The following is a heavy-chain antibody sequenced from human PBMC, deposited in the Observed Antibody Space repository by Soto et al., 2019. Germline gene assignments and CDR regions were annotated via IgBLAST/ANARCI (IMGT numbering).Heavy chain of an antibody. CDR3: ARDSHDYIYYYGMDV. J-gene: IGHJ6*02. CDR1: GYTFTSYG. D-gene: IGHD4-4*01. CDR2: ISAYNGNT. V-gene: IGHV1-18*01. Sequence: ASVKVSCKASGYTFTSYGISWVRQAPGQGLEWMGWISAYNGNTNYAQKLQGRVTMTTDTSTSTAYMELRSLRSDDTAVYYCARDSHDYIYYYGMDVWGQGTTVTVSS.